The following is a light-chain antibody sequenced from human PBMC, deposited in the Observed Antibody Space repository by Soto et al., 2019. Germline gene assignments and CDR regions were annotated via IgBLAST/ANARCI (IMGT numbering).Light chain of an antibody. J-gene: IGKJ4*01. CDR2: GAS. CDR1: QSISSSY. Sequence: DIVLTQSPGTLSLSPGERGTLSCRASQSISSSYLAWYQQKPGQAPRLLIYGASTRATGIPDRFSGGGSGTDFILTISRLEPEDFAVYYWQQYVTSLTFGGGTKVQIK. V-gene: IGKV3-20*01. CDR3: QQYVTSLT.